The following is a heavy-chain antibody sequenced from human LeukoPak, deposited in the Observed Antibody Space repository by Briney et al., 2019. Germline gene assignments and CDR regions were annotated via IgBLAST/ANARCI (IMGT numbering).Heavy chain of an antibody. CDR3: AREGRVGDFDY. Sequence: GGSLRLSCAASGLTFSSHWMHWVRQAPGKGLVWVSRITNDGSSTTYADSVKGRFTISRDNAKNTLYLQMNSLRAEDTAVYYCAREGRVGDFDYWGQGTLVTVSS. D-gene: IGHD1-26*01. CDR1: GLTFSSHW. CDR2: ITNDGSST. J-gene: IGHJ4*02. V-gene: IGHV3-74*01.